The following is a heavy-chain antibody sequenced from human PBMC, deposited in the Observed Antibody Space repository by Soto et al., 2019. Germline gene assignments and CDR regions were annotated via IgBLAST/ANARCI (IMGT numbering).Heavy chain of an antibody. CDR1: GDTFSNYA. CDR3: ARFKVGTTTDYYYAMDV. CDR2: IIPILGSA. J-gene: IGHJ6*02. D-gene: IGHD1-26*01. Sequence: ASVKVSCKASGDTFSNYAICWVRQAPGQGLEWIGGIIPILGSANYAQKFQGRVTISADGSTNTANLELSSLRSEDTAVYYCARFKVGTTTDYYYAMDVWGQGTTVTVSS. V-gene: IGHV1-69*13.